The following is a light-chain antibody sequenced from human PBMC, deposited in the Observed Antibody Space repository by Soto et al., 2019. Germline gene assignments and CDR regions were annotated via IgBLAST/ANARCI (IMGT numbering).Light chain of an antibody. CDR1: SSNIGSNY. CDR2: RNN. CDR3: AAWDDSLSADVV. V-gene: IGLV1-47*01. J-gene: IGLJ2*01. Sequence: QLVLTQPPSASGTPGQWVTISCSGSSSNIGSNYVYWYQQLPGTAPKLLIYRNNQRPSGVPDRFSGSKSGTSASLAISGLRSEDEADYYCAAWDDSLSADVVFGGGTKLTVL.